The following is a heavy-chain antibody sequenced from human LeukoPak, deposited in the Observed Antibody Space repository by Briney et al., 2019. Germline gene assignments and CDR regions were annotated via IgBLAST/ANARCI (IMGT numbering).Heavy chain of an antibody. CDR3: ARYYGGNTRGFDP. CDR2: INPSGGST. J-gene: IGHJ5*02. Sequence: ASVKVSCKASGYTFTSYYMHWVREAPGQGLEWMGIINPSGGSTSYAQRFQGRVTMTRDTSTSTVYMELSSLRSEDTAVYYCARYYGGNTRGFDPWGQGTLVTVSS. CDR1: GYTFTSYY. D-gene: IGHD4-23*01. V-gene: IGHV1-46*01.